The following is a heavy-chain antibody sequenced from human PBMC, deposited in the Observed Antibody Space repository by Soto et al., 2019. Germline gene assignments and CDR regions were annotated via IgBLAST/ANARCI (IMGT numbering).Heavy chain of an antibody. J-gene: IGHJ4*02. CDR3: AASQQFDY. Sequence: QVQLVQSGAEVKKPGASVKVSCKASGYTFTSYGINWVQQAPGQGLEWMGWINTYDGNTNHAQKFQGRVTMTTDTSTSTAYMELRSLSSDDTAVYYCAASQQFDYWGQGTLVTVSS. V-gene: IGHV1-18*01. CDR2: INTYDGNT. CDR1: GYTFTSYG. D-gene: IGHD6-13*01.